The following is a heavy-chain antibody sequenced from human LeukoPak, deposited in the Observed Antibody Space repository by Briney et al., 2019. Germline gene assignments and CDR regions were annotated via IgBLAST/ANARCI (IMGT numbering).Heavy chain of an antibody. CDR2: IYPGDSDT. CDR3: ARRGYSYGYVIDAFDI. D-gene: IGHD5-18*01. V-gene: IGHV5-51*01. Sequence: GESLKISCKGSGYSFTTYWIGWVRQMPGKGLEWMGIIYPGDSDTRYSPSFRGQVTISADKSISTAYLQWNSLKASDTAMYYCARRGYSYGYVIDAFDIWGQGTMVTVSS. CDR1: GYSFTTYW. J-gene: IGHJ3*02.